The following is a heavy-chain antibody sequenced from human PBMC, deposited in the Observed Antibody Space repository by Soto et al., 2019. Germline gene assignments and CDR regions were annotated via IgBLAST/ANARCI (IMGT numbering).Heavy chain of an antibody. CDR3: ATXSGDSSGPDYYYYGMDV. D-gene: IGHD3-22*01. J-gene: IGHJ6*02. CDR2: FDPEDGET. Sequence: ASVKVSCKVSGYTLTELSMHWVRQAPGKGLEWMGGFDPEDGETIYAQKFQGRVTMTEDTSTDTAYMELSSLRSEDTAVYYCATXSGDSSGPDYYYYGMDVWGQGTTVTVSS. V-gene: IGHV1-24*01. CDR1: GYTLTELS.